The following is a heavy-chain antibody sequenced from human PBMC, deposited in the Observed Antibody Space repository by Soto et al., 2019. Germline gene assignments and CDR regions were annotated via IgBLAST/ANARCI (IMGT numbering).Heavy chain of an antibody. CDR3: ARDSRVRYGYSYYFDY. D-gene: IGHD5-18*01. J-gene: IGHJ4*02. CDR1: GDSVSSNSAA. V-gene: IGHV6-1*01. CDR2: TYYRSKWYN. Sequence: SQTLSLTCAISGDSVSSNSAAWNWIRQSPSRGLEWLGGTYYRSKWYNDYAVSVKSRITINPDTSKNQFSLQLNSVTPEDTAVYYCARDSRVRYGYSYYFDYWGQGTLVTVSS.